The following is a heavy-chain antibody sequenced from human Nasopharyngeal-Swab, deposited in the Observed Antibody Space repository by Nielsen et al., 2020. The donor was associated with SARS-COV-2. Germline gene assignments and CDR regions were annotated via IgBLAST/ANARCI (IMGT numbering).Heavy chain of an antibody. Sequence: GESLKISCAASGFTFSNYAMSWVRQAPGKGLEWVSGISGGGISTNYADSVKGRFTISRDNSKNTLFLQMNSLRAEDTALYYCAKGSTQYFFYYYMDVWGKGITVTVSS. V-gene: IGHV3-23*01. J-gene: IGHJ6*03. CDR2: ISGGGIST. CDR3: AKGSTQYFFYYYMDV. CDR1: GFTFSNYA.